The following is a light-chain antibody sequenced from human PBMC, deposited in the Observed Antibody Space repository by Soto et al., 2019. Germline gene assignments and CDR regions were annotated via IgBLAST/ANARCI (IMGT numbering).Light chain of an antibody. CDR2: KAS. CDR3: QQYNSYSPLVT. V-gene: IGKV1-5*03. Sequence: IQMTKSPSTVSASIGDRVTITCRASQSISSWLAWYQQKPGKAPKLLIYKASSLESGVPSRFSGSGSGTEFTLTISSLQPDDFATYYCQQYNSYSPLVTFGQGTKVDI. CDR1: QSISSW. J-gene: IGKJ1*01.